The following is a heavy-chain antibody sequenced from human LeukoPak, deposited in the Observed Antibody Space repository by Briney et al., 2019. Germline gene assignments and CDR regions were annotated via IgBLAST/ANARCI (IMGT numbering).Heavy chain of an antibody. CDR2: INPNSGGT. CDR3: ARGYCSGGSCYSVENWFDP. J-gene: IGHJ5*02. Sequence: ASVKVSCKASGYTFTGYYMHWVRQAPGQGLEWMGWINPNSGGTNYAQKLQGRVTMTRDTSISTAYMELSRLRSDDTAVYYCARGYCSGGSCYSVENWFDPWGQGTLVTVSS. D-gene: IGHD2-15*01. CDR1: GYTFTGYY. V-gene: IGHV1-2*02.